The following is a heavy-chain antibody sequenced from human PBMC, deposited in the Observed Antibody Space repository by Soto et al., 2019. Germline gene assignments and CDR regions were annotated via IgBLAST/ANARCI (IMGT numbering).Heavy chain of an antibody. CDR2: IYPGDSDT. Sequence: GASLKISCKGSGYSFTSYWIGWVRQMPGKGLEWMGIIYPGDSDTRYSPSFQGQVTISADKSISTAYLQWSSLKASDTAMYYCARHFGAVAVGISPWGQGTLVTVSS. D-gene: IGHD6-19*01. CDR1: GYSFTSYW. V-gene: IGHV5-51*01. CDR3: ARHFGAVAVGISP. J-gene: IGHJ5*02.